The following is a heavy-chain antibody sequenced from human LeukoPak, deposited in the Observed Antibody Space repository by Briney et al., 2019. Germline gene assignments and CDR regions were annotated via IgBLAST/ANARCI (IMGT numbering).Heavy chain of an antibody. CDR1: GFTFSSYG. CDR2: IWYDESNK. V-gene: IGHV3-33*06. D-gene: IGHD2-15*01. J-gene: IGHJ3*02. CDR3: AKDLTPYCSGGSCYSFHDAFDI. Sequence: GGSLTLSCAASGFTFSSYGMHWVRQAPGKGLEWVAVIWYDESNKYYADSVKGRFTISRDNSKNTLYLQMNSLRAEDTAVYYCAKDLTPYCSGGSCYSFHDAFDIWGQGTMVTVSS.